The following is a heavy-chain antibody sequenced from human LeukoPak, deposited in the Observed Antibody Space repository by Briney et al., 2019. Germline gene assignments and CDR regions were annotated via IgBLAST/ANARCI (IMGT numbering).Heavy chain of an antibody. CDR3: ARLVGSDWYWREYYYYYMDV. J-gene: IGHJ6*03. CDR1: GYSFTSYD. V-gene: IGHV1-8*01. CDR2: MNPNSGNT. Sequence: ASVKVSCKASGYSFTSYDINWVRQATGQGLEWMGWMNPNSGNTGYAQKFQGRVTMTRNTSISTAYMELSSLRSEDTAVYYCARLVGSDWYWREYYYYYMDVWGKGTTVTVSS. D-gene: IGHD6-19*01.